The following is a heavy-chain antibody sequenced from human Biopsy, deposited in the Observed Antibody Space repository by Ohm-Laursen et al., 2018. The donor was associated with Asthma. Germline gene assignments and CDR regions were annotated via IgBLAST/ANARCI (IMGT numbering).Heavy chain of an antibody. J-gene: IGHJ2*01. D-gene: IGHD3-16*01. CDR2: IIPIVGTT. V-gene: IGHV1-69*13. CDR1: GDTFSSDA. CDR3: ARDQGDFWFFDL. Sequence: SVKVSCKASGDTFSSDAIGWVRQAPGQGLEWMGGIIPIVGTTAYAQKFQGRVTITADEATSTAYMELSSLRSEDTAVYYCARDQGDFWFFDLWGRGSLVTVSS.